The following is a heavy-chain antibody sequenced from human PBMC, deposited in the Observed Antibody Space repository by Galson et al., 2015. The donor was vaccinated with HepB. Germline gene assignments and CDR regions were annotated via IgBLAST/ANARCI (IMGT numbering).Heavy chain of an antibody. V-gene: IGHV4-39*07. J-gene: IGHJ4*02. Sequence: SETLSLTCSVSGGSLSNRDYLWAWIRQSPGGGLEWIATIYFDGKSWYNPSLKSRVTIFQDLSKNEFYLKVTSVTAADTASYYCARDRKSYNLDAGYWGQGTLVTVSS. CDR3: ARDRKSYNLDAGY. CDR2: IYFDGKS. CDR1: GGSLSNRDYL. D-gene: IGHD2-2*03.